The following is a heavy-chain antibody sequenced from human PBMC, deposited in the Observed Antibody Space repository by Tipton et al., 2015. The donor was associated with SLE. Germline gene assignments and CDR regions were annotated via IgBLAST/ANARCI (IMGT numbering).Heavy chain of an antibody. J-gene: IGHJ4*02. CDR2: IYHSGST. CDR1: GYSISSGYY. V-gene: IGHV4-38-2*01. CDR3: ARVSDSSAPFDY. Sequence: TLSLTCAVSGYSISSGYYWGWIRQPPGKGLEWFGSIYHSGSTYYNPSLKSRVTISVDTSKNQFSLKLSSVTAADTAVYYCARVSDSSAPFDYWGQGTLVTVSS. D-gene: IGHD6-6*01.